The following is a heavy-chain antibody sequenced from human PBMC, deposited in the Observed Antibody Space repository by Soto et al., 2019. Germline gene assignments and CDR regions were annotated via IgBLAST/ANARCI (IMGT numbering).Heavy chain of an antibody. CDR1: GGTFSSYA. CDR3: ARPAVAVTTGGGNYFDY. Sequence: QVQLVKSGAEVKKPGSSVKVSCKASGGTFSSYAISWVRQAPGQGLEWMGGIIPIFGTANYAQKFQGRVTITADESTSTAYMELSSLRSEDTAVYYCARPAVAVTTGGGNYFDYWGQGTLVTVSS. CDR2: IIPIFGTA. J-gene: IGHJ4*02. D-gene: IGHD6-19*01. V-gene: IGHV1-69*12.